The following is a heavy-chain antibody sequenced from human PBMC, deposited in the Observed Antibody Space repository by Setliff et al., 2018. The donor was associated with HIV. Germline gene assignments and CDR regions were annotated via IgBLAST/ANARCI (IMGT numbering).Heavy chain of an antibody. J-gene: IGHJ4*02. CDR1: GFTFNKYI. D-gene: IGHD2-15*01. CDR2: ISDNGGST. Sequence: GGSLRLSCAASGFTFNKYIMSWVRQAPGKGLEWVSAISDNGGSTYYADSMEGRFTISRDNSKNTLYLQLSGLRAEDTAVYYCARQAWHSGRNGYFVDYWGQGTLVTVSS. V-gene: IGHV3-23*01. CDR3: ARQAWHSGRNGYFVDY.